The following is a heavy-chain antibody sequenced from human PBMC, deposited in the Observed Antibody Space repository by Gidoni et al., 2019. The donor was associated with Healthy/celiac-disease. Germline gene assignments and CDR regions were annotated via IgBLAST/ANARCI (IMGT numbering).Heavy chain of an antibody. V-gene: IGHV3-33*01. D-gene: IGHD3-22*01. CDR1: GFTFSSDG. J-gene: IGHJ4*02. CDR2: IWYDGSNK. Sequence: QLLESGGDVVHPGRSLRLSCSASGFTFSSDGMHWVRQAPGKGLEWVAVIWYDGSNKYYADSVKGRFTISRDNSKNTLYLQMNSLRAEDTAVYYCARDNWLNSSGYLRLWGQGTLVTVSS. CDR3: ARDNWLNSSGYLRL.